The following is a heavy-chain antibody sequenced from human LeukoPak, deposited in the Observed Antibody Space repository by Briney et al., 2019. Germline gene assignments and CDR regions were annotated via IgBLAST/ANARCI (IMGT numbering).Heavy chain of an antibody. D-gene: IGHD6-19*01. J-gene: IGHJ4*02. Sequence: PGGSLRLSCAASGFTFSSYGMHWVRQAPGKGLEWVAFIRYDGSNKYYADSVKGRFTISRDNSKNTVYLQMNSLRAEDTAVYYCARHNSGWYAARGGRQLDYWGQGTLVTVSS. CDR2: IRYDGSNK. CDR3: ARHNSGWYAARGGRQLDY. V-gene: IGHV3-30*02. CDR1: GFTFSSYG.